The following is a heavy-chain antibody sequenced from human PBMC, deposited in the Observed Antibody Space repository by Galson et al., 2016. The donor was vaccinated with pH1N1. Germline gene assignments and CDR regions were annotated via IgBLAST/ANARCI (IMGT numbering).Heavy chain of an antibody. V-gene: IGHV3-53*01. J-gene: IGHJ6*02. D-gene: IGHD2-15*01. CDR3: ARGYPGFSYYGMDV. CDR2: IYSGGNT. Sequence: QAPGKGLEWVSVIYSGGNTYYTDSVKGRFTISRDSSKNTLYLQMNSLRPEDTAVYYCARGYPGFSYYGMDVWGQGTLVIVSS.